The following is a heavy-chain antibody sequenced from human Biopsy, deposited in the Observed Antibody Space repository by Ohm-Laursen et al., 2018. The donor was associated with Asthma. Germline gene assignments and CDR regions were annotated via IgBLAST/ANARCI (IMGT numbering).Heavy chain of an antibody. CDR2: ISGSGGST. Sequence: SLRLSCTASGFTFSSYAMSWVRQAPGKGLEWVSAISGSGGSTYYADSVKGRFTISRDNSKNTLYLQMNSLRAEDTAVYYCAKAERYFDWYWFVPWGQGTLVTVSS. V-gene: IGHV3-23*01. CDR3: AKAERYFDWYWFVP. CDR1: GFTFSSYA. J-gene: IGHJ5*02. D-gene: IGHD3-9*01.